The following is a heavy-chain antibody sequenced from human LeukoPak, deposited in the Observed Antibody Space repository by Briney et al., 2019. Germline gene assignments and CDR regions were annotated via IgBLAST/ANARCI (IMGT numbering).Heavy chain of an antibody. CDR3: ARVRNRSGWSDY. CDR1: GYTFTGYY. V-gene: IGHV1-2*02. CDR2: INPNSGGT. D-gene: IGHD6-19*01. J-gene: IGHJ4*02. Sequence: ASVKVSCKASGYTFTGYYMYWVRQAPGQGLEWMGWINPNSGGTNYAQKFQGRVTMTRDTSISTAYMELGRLRSDDTAVYYCARVRNRSGWSDYWGQGTLVTVSS.